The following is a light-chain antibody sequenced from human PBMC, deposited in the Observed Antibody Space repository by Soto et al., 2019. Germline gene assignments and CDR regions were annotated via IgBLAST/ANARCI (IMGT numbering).Light chain of an antibody. J-gene: IGKJ3*01. CDR2: GAS. CDR1: QSVSSNY. Sequence: EIVLTQSPGTLSLSPGERATLSCRASQSVSSNYLTWYQQKPAQAPRLLIHGASSRATGIPDRFSGSGSGTDFTLTISRLEPEDFAVYYCQQYGSSPFTFGPGTKVDIK. V-gene: IGKV3-20*01. CDR3: QQYGSSPFT.